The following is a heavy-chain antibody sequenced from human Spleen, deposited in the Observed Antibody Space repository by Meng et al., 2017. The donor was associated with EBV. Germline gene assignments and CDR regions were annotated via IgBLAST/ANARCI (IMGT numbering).Heavy chain of an antibody. V-gene: IGHV4-34*02. CDR2: INHSGSA. Sequence: QVHLQRWGAGLLKPSETLSLTCAVYGGSFSGYYWSWIRQPPGKGLEWIGEINHSGSANYNPSLKSRVTMSVDTSKNQFSLKLTSVTAADTSVYYCARAGLRGTPMIRGRYDYWGQGTLVTVSS. CDR1: GGSFSGYY. CDR3: ARAGLRGTPMIRGRYDY. J-gene: IGHJ4*02. D-gene: IGHD3-10*01.